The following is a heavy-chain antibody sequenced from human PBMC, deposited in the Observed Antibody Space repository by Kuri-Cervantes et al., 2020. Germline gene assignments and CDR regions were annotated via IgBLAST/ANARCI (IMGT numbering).Heavy chain of an antibody. Sequence: GESLKISCAASGFTFSSYEMNWVRQAPGKGLEWVSYISSSSNTIYYADSVKGRFTISRDNAKNSLYLQMNSLRDEDTAVYYCARVPYYDSTGYHYNWFDPWGQGTLVTVSS. J-gene: IGHJ5*02. CDR1: GFTFSSYE. D-gene: IGHD3-22*01. CDR3: ARVPYYDSTGYHYNWFDP. CDR2: ISSSSNTI. V-gene: IGHV3-48*02.